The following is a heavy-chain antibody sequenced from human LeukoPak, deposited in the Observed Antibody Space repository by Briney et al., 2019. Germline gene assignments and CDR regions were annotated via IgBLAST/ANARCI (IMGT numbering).Heavy chain of an antibody. V-gene: IGHV4-38-2*01. J-gene: IGHJ4*02. CDR2: INYSGST. D-gene: IGHD1-26*01. Sequence: SETLSLTCGVSGYSISSSYYWGWIRQPPGKGLEWIGSINYSGSTYYNPSLKSRVTISVDPSKNQFSLKLISVTAADTAVYYCASHRWGGSYSHFDSWGQGTLVTVSS. CDR1: GYSISSSYY. CDR3: ASHRWGGSYSHFDS.